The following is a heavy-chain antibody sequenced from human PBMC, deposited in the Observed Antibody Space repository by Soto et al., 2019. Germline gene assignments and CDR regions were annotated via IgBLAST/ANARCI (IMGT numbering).Heavy chain of an antibody. V-gene: IGHV1-18*01. Sequence: QVQLVQSGAEVRKPGASVRVSCKASGYTFTSSGITWVRQAPGQGLEWMGWINNYNGNTNYRQKVQGRVTMTTDTSTSTAYMELRSLRSDDTAVYYCARISIWFGEYYIDYWGQGTLVTVSS. CDR3: ARISIWFGEYYIDY. CDR1: GYTFTSSG. CDR2: INNYNGNT. D-gene: IGHD3-10*01. J-gene: IGHJ4*02.